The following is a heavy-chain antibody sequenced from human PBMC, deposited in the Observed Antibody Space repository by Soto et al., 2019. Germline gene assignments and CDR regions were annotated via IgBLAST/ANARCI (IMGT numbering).Heavy chain of an antibody. Sequence: QVQLVQSGAEVKKPGSSVKVSCKASGGTFSSYAISWVRQAPGQGLEWMGGIIPNSGGTNYAQKFQGWVTMTRDTSISTAYMELSRLRSDDTAVYYCARDYYDSSGYYYGFDYWGQGTLVTVSS. J-gene: IGHJ4*02. V-gene: IGHV1-2*04. CDR3: ARDYYDSSGYYYGFDY. CDR2: IIPNSGGT. D-gene: IGHD3-22*01. CDR1: GGTFSSYA.